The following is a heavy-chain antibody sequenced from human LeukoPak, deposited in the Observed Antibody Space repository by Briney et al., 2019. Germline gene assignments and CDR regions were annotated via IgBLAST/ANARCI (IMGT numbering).Heavy chain of an antibody. D-gene: IGHD2-15*01. Sequence: GGSLRLSCAASGFTYSSYWMHWVRKAPAKGLVWVSHITNDGSSTSYADSVKGRFTISRDNAKNTLYLQMNSLRTEDTAVYYCACYGIAPPYWGQGTLVTVSS. V-gene: IGHV3-74*01. J-gene: IGHJ4*02. CDR2: ITNDGSST. CDR1: GFTYSSYW. CDR3: ACYGIAPPY.